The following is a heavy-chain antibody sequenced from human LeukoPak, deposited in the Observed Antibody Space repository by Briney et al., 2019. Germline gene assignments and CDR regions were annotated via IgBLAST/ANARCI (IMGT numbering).Heavy chain of an antibody. CDR2: INPNSGGT. J-gene: IGHJ4*02. D-gene: IGHD3-22*01. CDR3: AGGSSDRGFDY. V-gene: IGHV1-2*02. Sequence: ASVKVSCKASGYTFTDYYIHWVRQAPGQGLKWMGWINPNSGGTNYAQKFQGRVTMTRDTSISTAYMELSRLRSDDTAVYYCAGGSSDRGFDYWGQGTLVTVSS. CDR1: GYTFTDYY.